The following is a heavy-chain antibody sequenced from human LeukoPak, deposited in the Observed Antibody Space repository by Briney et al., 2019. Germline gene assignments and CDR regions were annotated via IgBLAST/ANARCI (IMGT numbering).Heavy chain of an antibody. CDR1: GGSFSGYY. V-gene: IGHV4-34*09. J-gene: IGHJ4*02. CDR3: AREGYGDSGFSDY. D-gene: IGHD4-17*01. Sequence: PSETLSLTCAVYGGSFSGYYWSWIRQPPGKGLEWIGYIYYSGSTYYNPSLKSRVTISVDTSKNQFSLKLSSVTAADTAVYYCAREGYGDSGFSDYWGQGTLVTVSS. CDR2: IYYSGST.